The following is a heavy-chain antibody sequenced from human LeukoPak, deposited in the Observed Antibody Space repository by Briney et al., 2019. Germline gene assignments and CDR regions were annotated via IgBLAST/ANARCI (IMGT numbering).Heavy chain of an antibody. J-gene: IGHJ4*02. V-gene: IGHV3-30*02. Sequence: GGSLRLSCAASGFTISSYGMHWVRQAPGKGLEWAAFIRYDGSNKYYADSVKGRFTISRDNSKNTLYLQMNSLRAEDTAVYYCARGRSFDWLLNDYFDYWGQGTLVTVSS. D-gene: IGHD3-9*01. CDR1: GFTISSYG. CDR3: ARGRSFDWLLNDYFDY. CDR2: IRYDGSNK.